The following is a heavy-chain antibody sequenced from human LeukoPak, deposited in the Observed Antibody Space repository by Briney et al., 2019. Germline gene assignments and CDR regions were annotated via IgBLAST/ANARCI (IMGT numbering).Heavy chain of an antibody. CDR1: GYTFTSYA. CDR2: INTNTGNP. CDR3: ARDENRGYYDSSGRDY. Sequence: GASVKVSCKASGYTFTSYAMNWVRQAPGQGLEWMGWINTNTGNPTYAQGFTGRFVFSLDTSVSTAYLQISSLKAEDTAAYYCARDENRGYYDSSGRDYWGQGTLVTVSS. J-gene: IGHJ4*02. D-gene: IGHD3-22*01. V-gene: IGHV7-4-1*02.